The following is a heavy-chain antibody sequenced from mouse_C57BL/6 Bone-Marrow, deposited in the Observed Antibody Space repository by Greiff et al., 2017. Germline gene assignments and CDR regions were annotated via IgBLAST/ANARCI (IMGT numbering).Heavy chain of an antibody. CDR3: ARDPLEDY. Sequence: VQLKESGGGLVKPGGSLKLSCAASGFTFSSYAMSWVRQTPEKRLEWVATISDGGSYTYYPDNVKGRFTISRDNAKNNLYLQMSHLKSEDTAMYYCARDPLEDYWGQGTSVTVSS. V-gene: IGHV5-4*01. CDR1: GFTFSSYA. J-gene: IGHJ4*01. CDR2: ISDGGSYT.